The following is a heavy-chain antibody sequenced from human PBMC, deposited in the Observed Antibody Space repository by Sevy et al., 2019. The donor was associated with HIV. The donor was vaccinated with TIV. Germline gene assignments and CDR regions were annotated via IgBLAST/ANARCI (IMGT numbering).Heavy chain of an antibody. CDR2: IFHSGSS. CDR3: ARGHWGVTIPGNLFDT. V-gene: IGHV4-30-2*01. Sequence: SETLSLTCAVSGGSISSGGNSWSWIRQPPGKGLEWIGYIFHSGSSSYNPSLKSRGTISVNRSKNHFSLNLSSVTAAETAVYYCARGHWGVTIPGNLFDTWGQGTLVTVSS. CDR1: GGSISSGGNS. J-gene: IGHJ3*02. D-gene: IGHD7-27*01.